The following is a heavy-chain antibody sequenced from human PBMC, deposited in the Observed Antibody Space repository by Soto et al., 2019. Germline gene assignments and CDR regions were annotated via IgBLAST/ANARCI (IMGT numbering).Heavy chain of an antibody. CDR2: INHSGST. D-gene: IGHD2-21*02. CDR3: ARDLWGYCGTDCYPLDV. V-gene: IGHV4-34*01. Sequence: SETLSLTCAVYGGSFSGYYWSWIRQPPGKGLEWIGEINHSGSTVYNPSFKSRVTISVDTSKNQFSLKLNSVTAADTAVYYCARDLWGYCGTDCYPLDVWGRGTTVTVSS. CDR1: GGSFSGYY. J-gene: IGHJ6*02.